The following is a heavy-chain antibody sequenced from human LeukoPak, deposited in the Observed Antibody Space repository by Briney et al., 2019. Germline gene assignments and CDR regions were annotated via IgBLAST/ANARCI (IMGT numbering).Heavy chain of an antibody. CDR3: ARDRRGEKDFDV. J-gene: IGHJ3*01. V-gene: IGHV3-53*04. CDR1: GISVSNDY. Sequence: GRSLRLSCAASGISVSNDYMSWVRQAPGKGLEWVSAIYADGYTRDAASVKGRFSISRHNSKNTVYLQMDNLRPEDTAVYYCARDRRGEKDFDVWGSGTMVTVSS. CDR2: IYADGYT.